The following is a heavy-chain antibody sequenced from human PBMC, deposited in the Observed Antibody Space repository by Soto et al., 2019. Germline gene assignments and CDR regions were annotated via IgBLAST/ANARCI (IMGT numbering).Heavy chain of an antibody. CDR3: ATAIHTVTQVDY. D-gene: IGHD4-17*01. Sequence: ASVKVSCKVSGYTLTELSMHWVRQAPGKGLEWMGGFDPEDGETIYAQKFQGRVTMTEDTSTDTAYMELSSLRSEDTAVYYCATAIHTVTQVDYWGQGTLVTVSS. V-gene: IGHV1-24*01. J-gene: IGHJ4*02. CDR1: GYTLTELS. CDR2: FDPEDGET.